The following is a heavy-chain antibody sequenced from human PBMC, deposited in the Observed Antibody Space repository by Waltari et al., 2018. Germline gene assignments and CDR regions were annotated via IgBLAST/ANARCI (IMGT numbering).Heavy chain of an antibody. CDR1: GFTFDDYA. CDR3: AKATSYGSGSLDY. D-gene: IGHD3-10*01. J-gene: IGHJ4*02. V-gene: IGHV3-43D*03. CDR2: ISWDGGST. Sequence: EVQLVESGGVVVQPGGSLRLSCAAPGFTFDDYAMHWVRQAPGKGLEWVSLISWDGGSTYYADSVKGRFTISRDNSKNSLYLQMNSLRAEDTALYYCAKATSYGSGSLDYWGQGTLVTVSS.